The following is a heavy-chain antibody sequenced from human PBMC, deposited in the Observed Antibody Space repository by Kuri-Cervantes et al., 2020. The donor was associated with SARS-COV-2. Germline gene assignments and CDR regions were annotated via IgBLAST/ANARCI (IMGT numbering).Heavy chain of an antibody. Sequence: SGPTLVKPTQTLTLTCTFSGFSLNTSGMCVSWIRQPPGKALEWLARIDWDDDKYYSTSLRTRLTISKDTSKNQVVLTMTNMDPVDTATYYCARIREYYYDSSGSASGAFDIWGQGTMVTVSS. V-gene: IGHV2-70*11. J-gene: IGHJ3*02. D-gene: IGHD3-22*01. CDR2: IDWDDDK. CDR1: GFSLNTSGMC. CDR3: ARIREYYYDSSGSASGAFDI.